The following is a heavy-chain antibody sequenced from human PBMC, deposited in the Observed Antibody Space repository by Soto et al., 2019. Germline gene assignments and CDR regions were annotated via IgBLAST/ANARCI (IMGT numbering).Heavy chain of an antibody. V-gene: IGHV3-13*01. D-gene: IGHD3-10*01. J-gene: IGHJ4*02. Sequence: GGSLRLSCAASGFTFSSYDMHWVRQATGKGLEWVSAIGTAGDTYYPGSVKGRFTISRENAKNSLYLQMNSLRAEDTAVYYCARGSVRGAYSPVFDYWGQGTLVTVS. CDR3: ARGSVRGAYSPVFDY. CDR1: GFTFSSYD. CDR2: IGTAGDT.